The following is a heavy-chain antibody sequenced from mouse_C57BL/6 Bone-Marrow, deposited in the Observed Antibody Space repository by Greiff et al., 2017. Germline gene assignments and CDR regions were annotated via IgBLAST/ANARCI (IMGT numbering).Heavy chain of an antibody. D-gene: IGHD4-1*01. CDR3: TRLTGPAWFAY. CDR2: IDPETGGT. V-gene: IGHV1-15*01. Sequence: QVQLQQSGAELVRPGASVTLSCKASGYTFTDYEMHWVKQTPVHGLEWIGAIDPETGGTAYNQKFKGKAILTADKSSSTAYMELRSLTSEDSAVYYCTRLTGPAWFAYWGQGTLVTVSA. CDR1: GYTFTDYE. J-gene: IGHJ3*01.